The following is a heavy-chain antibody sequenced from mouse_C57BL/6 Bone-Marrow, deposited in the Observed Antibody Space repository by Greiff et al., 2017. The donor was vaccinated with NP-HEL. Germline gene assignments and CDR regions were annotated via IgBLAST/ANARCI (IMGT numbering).Heavy chain of an antibody. D-gene: IGHD1-1*01. V-gene: IGHV2-2*01. Sequence: QVQLKESGPGLVQPSQSLSITCTVSGFSLTSYGVHWVRQSPGKGLEWLGVIWSGGSTDYNAAFISRLSISKDNSKSQVFFKMNSLQADDTAIYYCASPITTGRDYAMDYWGQGTSVTVSS. CDR1: GFSLTSYG. CDR3: ASPITTGRDYAMDY. J-gene: IGHJ4*01. CDR2: IWSGGST.